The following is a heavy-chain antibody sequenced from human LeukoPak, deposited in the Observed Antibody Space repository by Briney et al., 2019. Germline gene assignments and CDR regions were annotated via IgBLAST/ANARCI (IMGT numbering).Heavy chain of an antibody. CDR3: ARDSSDAAMVV. CDR1: TFTFSLYS. CDR2: ISSSSTTI. Sequence: GGSLRLSCAAPTFTFSLYSMNWVRQAPGKGLEWVSYISSSSTTIYYADSVKGRSTISRDNAKNSLFLQMNSLRAEDTAVYYCARDSSDAAMVVWGQGTLVTVSS. V-gene: IGHV3-48*01. D-gene: IGHD5-18*01. J-gene: IGHJ4*02.